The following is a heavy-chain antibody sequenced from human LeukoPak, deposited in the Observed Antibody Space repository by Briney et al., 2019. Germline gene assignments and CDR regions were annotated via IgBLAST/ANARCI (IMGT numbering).Heavy chain of an antibody. J-gene: IGHJ6*03. CDR2: IRYDGSNK. D-gene: IGHD6-19*01. CDR1: GFTFSSYG. CDR3: ARGNSSGWVYILRYYYYYMDV. V-gene: IGHV3-30*02. Sequence: GGSLRLSCAASGFTFSSYGMHWVRRAPGKGLEWVAFIRYDGSNKYYADSVKGRFTISRDNSKNTLYLQMNSLRAEDTAVYYCARGNSSGWVYILRYYYYYMDVWGKGTTVTISS.